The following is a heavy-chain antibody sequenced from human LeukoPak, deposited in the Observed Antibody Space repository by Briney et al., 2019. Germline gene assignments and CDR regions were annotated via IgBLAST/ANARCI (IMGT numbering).Heavy chain of an antibody. CDR1: GFTLCSYA. Sequence: GGSLRLSCAPSGFTLCSYAMSCVRQTPRKGLEWVSAISVSGGRTYYADSVKGGFTIHKDHSKNTLSLHMHSLRAEAPAVYYGAKLARYYGSGSYFWFYYGMDVWGQGTTVTVSS. J-gene: IGHJ6*02. D-gene: IGHD3-10*01. CDR3: AKLARYYGSGSYFWFYYGMDV. CDR2: ISVSGGRT. V-gene: IGHV3-23*01.